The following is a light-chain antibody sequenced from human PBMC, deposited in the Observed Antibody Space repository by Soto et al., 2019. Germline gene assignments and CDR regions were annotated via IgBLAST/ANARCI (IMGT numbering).Light chain of an antibody. CDR2: NNN. V-gene: IGLV1-47*01. Sequence: QSVLTQPPSASGTPGQRVTISCSGSSSNIAWYQHLPGTSPKLLIYNNNQRPSGVPDRFSGSKSGTSASLAISGLRSEDEADYYCAAWSASGPYVFGTGTKLTVL. J-gene: IGLJ1*01. CDR3: AAWSASGPYV. CDR1: SSNIA.